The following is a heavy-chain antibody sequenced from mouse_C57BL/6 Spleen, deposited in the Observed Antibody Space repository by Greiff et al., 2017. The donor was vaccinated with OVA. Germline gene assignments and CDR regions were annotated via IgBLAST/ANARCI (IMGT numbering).Heavy chain of an antibody. Sequence: EVQLQQSGPELVKPGASVKISCKASGYTFTDYYMNWVKQSHGKSLEWIGDINPNNGGTSYNQKFKGKATLTVDKSSSTAYMELRSLTSADSAVYYCARCDCSGSLDYWGQGTTLTVSS. CDR1: GYTFTDYY. J-gene: IGHJ2*01. D-gene: IGHD3-2*02. CDR2: INPNNGGT. V-gene: IGHV1-26*01. CDR3: ARCDCSGSLDY.